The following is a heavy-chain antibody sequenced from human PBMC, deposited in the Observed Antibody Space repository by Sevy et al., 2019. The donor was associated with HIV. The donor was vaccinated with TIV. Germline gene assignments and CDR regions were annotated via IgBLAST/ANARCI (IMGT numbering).Heavy chain of an antibody. Sequence: GGSLRLSCAASGFTFNMYGMHWVRQAPGKGLEWVGQIWYDGSIKKYADSVKGRFTISSDNSKSTLYLQMNSLRGEDTGVYFCASEHNWEDAFDIWGQGKMVTVSS. J-gene: IGHJ3*02. D-gene: IGHD1-1*01. CDR1: GFTFNMYG. V-gene: IGHV3-33*08. CDR3: ASEHNWEDAFDI. CDR2: IWYDGSIK.